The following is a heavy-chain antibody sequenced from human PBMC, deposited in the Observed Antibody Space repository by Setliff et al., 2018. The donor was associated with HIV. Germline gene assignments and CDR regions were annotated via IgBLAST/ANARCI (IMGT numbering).Heavy chain of an antibody. J-gene: IGHJ3*02. CDR1: GDSISTDY. D-gene: IGHD6-19*01. CDR2: IYNSAST. V-gene: IGHV4-59*12. CDR3: VRDKWLVPDTFDI. Sequence: SETLSLTCTVSGDSISTDYWTWIRQPPGKGLEWIGYIYNSASTSYNPSLKSRVTISVDNAKNSLYLQMNSLRAEDMALYYCVRDKWLVPDTFDIWGQGTMVTVSS.